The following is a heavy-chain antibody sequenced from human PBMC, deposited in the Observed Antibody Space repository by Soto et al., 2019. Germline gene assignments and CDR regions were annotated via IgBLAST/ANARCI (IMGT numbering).Heavy chain of an antibody. V-gene: IGHV3-33*01. D-gene: IGHD6-13*01. J-gene: IGHJ4*02. CDR2: IWYDGSNK. Sequence: GGSLRLSCAASGFIFSRYGMHGVRQAPGKGLEWVAVIWYDGSNKYYADSVKGRFTISRDNSKNTLFLHLSGLTIEDTALYYCARGGSYCASSSRCPAFAYRGPGTPDTGSS. CDR1: GFIFSRYG. CDR3: ARGGSYCASSSRCPAFAY.